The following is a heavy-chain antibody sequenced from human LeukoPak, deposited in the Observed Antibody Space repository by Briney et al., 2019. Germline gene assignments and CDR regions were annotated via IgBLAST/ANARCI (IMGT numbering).Heavy chain of an antibody. J-gene: IGHJ4*02. CDR3: AREWDYGDYDYFDY. V-gene: IGHV3-21*01. CDR2: ISSSSSYI. CDR1: GFTFSSYS. Sequence: PGGSLRLSCAASGFTFSSYSMNWVRQAPGKGLEWVSSISSSSSYIYYADSVKGRFTISRDNAKNSLYLQMNSLRAEDTAVYYCAREWDYGDYDYFDYWGQGTLVTVSS. D-gene: IGHD4-17*01.